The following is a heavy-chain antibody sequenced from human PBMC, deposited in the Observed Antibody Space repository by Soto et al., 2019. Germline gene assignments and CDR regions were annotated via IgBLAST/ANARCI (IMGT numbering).Heavy chain of an antibody. CDR3: ARDNDVCTGYFVDY. CDR1: GYIFANYG. D-gene: IGHD2-8*01. V-gene: IGHV1-18*01. Sequence: QVQLVQSEAEVKKPGASVKVSCRASGYIFANYGISWVRQAPGQGLEWMGWISAYNGNTNYAQEFQGRVTMTRDTATSTAYMEMGSLRSDDTGVYYCARDNDVCTGYFVDYWGQGTLVTVSS. J-gene: IGHJ4*02. CDR2: ISAYNGNT.